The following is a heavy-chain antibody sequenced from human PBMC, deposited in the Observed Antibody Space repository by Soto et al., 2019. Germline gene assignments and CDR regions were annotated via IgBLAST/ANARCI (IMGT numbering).Heavy chain of an antibody. CDR3: AKDMGSNRPTNFDY. Sequence: PGGSLRLSCAASGFTFDEYTMHWVRQAPGKGLEWVSLITWDGGTTYYADSVKGRFTISRDNAKNSLYLQMNSLRAEDTALYYCAKDMGSNRPTNFDYWGQGTLVTVSS. D-gene: IGHD1-26*01. CDR1: GFTFDEYT. J-gene: IGHJ4*02. V-gene: IGHV3-43*01. CDR2: ITWDGGTT.